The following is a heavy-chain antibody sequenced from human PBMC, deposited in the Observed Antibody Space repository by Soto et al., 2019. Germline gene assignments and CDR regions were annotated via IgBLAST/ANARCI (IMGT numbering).Heavy chain of an antibody. V-gene: IGHV1-8*01. CDR1: GYTFTSYD. CDR3: ARVREYDFWSGYSYFMDV. CDR2: MNPNSGNT. Sequence: ASVKVSCKASGYTFTSYDINWVRQATGQGLEWMGWMNPNSGNTGYAQKFQGRVTMTRNTSISTAYMELSSLRSEDTAVYYCARVREYDFWSGYSYFMDVWGQGTTVTVSS. D-gene: IGHD3-3*01. J-gene: IGHJ6*02.